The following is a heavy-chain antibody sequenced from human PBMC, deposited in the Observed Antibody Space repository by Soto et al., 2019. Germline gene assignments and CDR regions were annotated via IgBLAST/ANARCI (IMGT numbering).Heavy chain of an antibody. J-gene: IGHJ4*02. CDR3: ARATGTLRSRNCDY. V-gene: IGHV4-31*03. D-gene: IGHD1-1*01. Sequence: SETLSLTCSVSGGSISTVGHYWTWIRQPPGKGLEWIGSIYHTGSTYYSKSLRSRLTMSVGTSKSQFSLRLSSVTAADTAVYYCARATGTLRSRNCDYWGQGSLVTVSS. CDR1: GGSISTVGHY. CDR2: IYHTGST.